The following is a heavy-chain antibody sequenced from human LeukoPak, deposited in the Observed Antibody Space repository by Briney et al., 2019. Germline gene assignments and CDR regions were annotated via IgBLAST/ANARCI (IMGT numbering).Heavy chain of an antibody. D-gene: IGHD6-13*01. Sequence: SETLSLTCTVSGGSISSYYWSWIRQPPGKGLEWIGYIYYSGSTNYNPSLKSRVTISVDTSKNQFSLKLSSVTAADTAVYYCARLSTSIAAAGTFDYWGQGTLVTVSS. CDR3: ARLSTSIAAAGTFDY. CDR2: IYYSGST. V-gene: IGHV4-59*12. CDR1: GGSISSYY. J-gene: IGHJ4*02.